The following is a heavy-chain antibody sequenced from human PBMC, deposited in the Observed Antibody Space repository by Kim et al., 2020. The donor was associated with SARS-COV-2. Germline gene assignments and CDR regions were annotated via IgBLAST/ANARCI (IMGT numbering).Heavy chain of an antibody. J-gene: IGHJ4*02. CDR2: IYYSGST. V-gene: IGHV4-39*01. CDR3: WGMGIVATSPGDY. D-gene: IGHD5-12*01. Sequence: SETLSLTCTVSGGSISSSSYYWGWIRQPPGKGLEWIGSIYYSGSTYYNPSLKSRVTISVDTSKNQFSLKLSSVTAADTAVYYCWGMGIVATSPGDYWGQGTLVTVSS. CDR1: GGSISSSSYY.